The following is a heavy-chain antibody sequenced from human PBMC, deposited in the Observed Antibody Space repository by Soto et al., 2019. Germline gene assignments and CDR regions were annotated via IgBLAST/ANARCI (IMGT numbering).Heavy chain of an antibody. J-gene: IGHJ3*02. CDR3: ARDLELVPRAFDI. V-gene: IGHV1-3*01. D-gene: IGHD1-7*01. CDR2: INAGNGNT. CDR1: GYTFTSYA. Sequence: SVKVSCKAFGYTFTSYAMHWVRQAPGQRLEWMGWINAGNGNTKYSQKFQGRVTITRDTSASTAYMELSSLRSEDTAVYYCARDLELVPRAFDIWGQGTMVTVSS.